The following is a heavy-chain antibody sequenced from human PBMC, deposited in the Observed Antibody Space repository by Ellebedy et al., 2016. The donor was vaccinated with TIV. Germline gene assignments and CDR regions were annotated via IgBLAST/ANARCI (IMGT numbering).Heavy chain of an antibody. D-gene: IGHD2-15*01. V-gene: IGHV3-74*01. J-gene: IGHJ4*02. Sequence: GESLKISCAASGFTFTQYWLHWVRQAPGKGLVWVSRINSDGSNTSYVDSVKGRFTISRDSAKNTLYLQMNSLRAEDTAVYYCARGVVGAGNGNEYWGRGTLVTVSS. CDR1: GFTFTQYW. CDR3: ARGVVGAGNGNEY. CDR2: INSDGSNT.